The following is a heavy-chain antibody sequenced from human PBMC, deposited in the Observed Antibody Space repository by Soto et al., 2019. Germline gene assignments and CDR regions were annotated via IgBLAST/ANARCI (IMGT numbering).Heavy chain of an antibody. J-gene: IGHJ4*02. D-gene: IGHD1-26*01. CDR1: GFTFSSYS. CDR3: ARDHDTEWEQYYFDY. V-gene: IGHV3-21*01. CDR2: ISSSSSYI. Sequence: EVQLVESGGGLVKPGGSLRLSCAASGFTFSSYSMNWVRRAPGKGLEWVSSISSSSSYIYYADSVKGRFTISRDNAKNSLYLQMNSLRAEDTAVYYCARDHDTEWEQYYFDYWGQGTLVTVSS.